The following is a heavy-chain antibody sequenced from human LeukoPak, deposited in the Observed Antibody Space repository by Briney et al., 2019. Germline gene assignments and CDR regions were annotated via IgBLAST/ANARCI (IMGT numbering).Heavy chain of an antibody. CDR1: GFTFSSYG. J-gene: IGHJ1*01. Sequence: GGSLRLSCAASGFTFSSYGMHWVRQAPGKGLEWVAFIRYDGSNKYFADSVKGRFTISRDNSKNTLYLQMNSLRAEDTAVYYCASPRPGYCSSTSCSYAIEYFQHWGQGTLVTVSS. CDR2: IRYDGSNK. CDR3: ASPRPGYCSSTSCSYAIEYFQH. D-gene: IGHD2-2*01. V-gene: IGHV3-30*02.